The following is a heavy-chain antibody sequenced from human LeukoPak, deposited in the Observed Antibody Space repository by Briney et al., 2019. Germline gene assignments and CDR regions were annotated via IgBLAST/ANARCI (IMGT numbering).Heavy chain of an antibody. CDR2: ISSSSTI. CDR1: GFTFSSYS. CDR3: ARESDSEDIVVVPAADGGY. Sequence: GGSLRLSCAASGFTFSSYSMNWVRQAPGKGLEWVSYISSSSTIYYADSVKGRFTISRDNAKNSLYLQMNSLRAEDTAVYYCARESDSEDIVVVPAADGGYWGQGTLVTVSS. V-gene: IGHV3-48*01. D-gene: IGHD2-2*01. J-gene: IGHJ4*02.